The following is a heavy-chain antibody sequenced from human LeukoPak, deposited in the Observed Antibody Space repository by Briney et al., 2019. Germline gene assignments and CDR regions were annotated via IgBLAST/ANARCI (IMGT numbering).Heavy chain of an antibody. J-gene: IGHJ6*02. CDR1: GYSFTSYW. V-gene: IGHV5-51*01. Sequence: GESLKISCKGAGYSFTSYWIGWVRQMPGKGLEWMGIIYPGDSDTRYSPSFQGQVTISADKSISTAYLQWSSLKASDTDMYYCARRGGGYSYGTYYYYGIDVWGQGTTVTAS. CDR3: ARRGGGYSYGTYYYYGIDV. CDR2: IYPGDSDT. D-gene: IGHD5-18*01.